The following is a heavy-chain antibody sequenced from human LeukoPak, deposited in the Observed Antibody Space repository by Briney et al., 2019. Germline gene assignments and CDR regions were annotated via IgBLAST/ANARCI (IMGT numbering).Heavy chain of an antibody. Sequence: GGSLRLSCAVSGFTFSSYWMSWVRQAPGKGLEWVAKINQYGTEKYYVDSVKGRFTVSRDNAKNSLYLQMNSLSAEDTAVYYCAREVREVPHWGQGTLVTVSS. CDR1: GFTFSSYW. CDR3: AREVREVPH. CDR2: INQYGTEK. J-gene: IGHJ4*02. V-gene: IGHV3-7*04. D-gene: IGHD2-2*01.